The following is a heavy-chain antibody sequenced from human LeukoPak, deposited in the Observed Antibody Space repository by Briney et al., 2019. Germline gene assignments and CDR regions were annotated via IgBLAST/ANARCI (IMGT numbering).Heavy chain of an antibody. CDR3: VRHEEEDGYNAKTFEY. V-gene: IGHV4-39*01. J-gene: IGHJ4*02. CDR1: GGSIRSSTNF. CDR2: SYRGGRT. D-gene: IGHD5-24*01. Sequence: PSETLSLTCTVSGGSIRSSTNFWGWVRQPPGKGLEWIGSSYRGGRTYHNPSLKSRVTISVDPSKNQFSLNLSSVTAADTAVYYCVRHEEEDGYNAKTFEYWGQGTLVTVSS.